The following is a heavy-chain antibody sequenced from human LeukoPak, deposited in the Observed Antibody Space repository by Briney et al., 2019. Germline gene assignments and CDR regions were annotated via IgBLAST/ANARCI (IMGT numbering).Heavy chain of an antibody. V-gene: IGHV1-8*01. CDR3: ARSIVGVRKRNDY. J-gene: IGHJ4*02. CDR2: MNPNSGPT. CDR1: GYTFSSYD. D-gene: IGHD1-26*01. Sequence: ASVKVSCKASGYTFSSYDIIWVRQASGQGLEWMGWMNPNSGPTGYAQKFQGRVTMTRSTSISTAYMELTSLTSEDSAVYYCARSIVGVRKRNDYWGQGTLVTVSS.